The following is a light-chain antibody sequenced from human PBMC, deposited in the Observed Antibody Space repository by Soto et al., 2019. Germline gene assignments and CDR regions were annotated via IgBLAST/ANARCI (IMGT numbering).Light chain of an antibody. V-gene: IGKV3-20*01. J-gene: IGKJ1*01. CDR2: GAS. CDR1: HTVVRTY. CDR3: HQYGSSPRT. Sequence: EIVLTQSPGTLSLSPGERATLSCRASHTVVRTYLAWFQQKPGQAPRLLIYGASSRAAGIPDRFSGSGSGTDFTLTITRLEPEDFAVYYCHQYGSSPRTFGQGTKVEIK.